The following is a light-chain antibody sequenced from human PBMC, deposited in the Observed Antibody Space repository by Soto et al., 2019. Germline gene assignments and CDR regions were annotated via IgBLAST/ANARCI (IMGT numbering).Light chain of an antibody. V-gene: IGKV1-39*01. J-gene: IGKJ5*01. CDR2: GAS. Sequence: DTQMNHSPSSLSASVGDSIAITCRASHSISSYLNWYQQKPGKAPKLLISGASILQSGVPSRFSGSGSGTDFTLTISNIQPEDFAGYYCQQTYSSPITFGQGTRLEIK. CDR1: HSISSY. CDR3: QQTYSSPIT.